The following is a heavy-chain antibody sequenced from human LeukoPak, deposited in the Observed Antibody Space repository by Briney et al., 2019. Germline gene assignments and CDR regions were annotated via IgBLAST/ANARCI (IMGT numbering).Heavy chain of an antibody. J-gene: IGHJ3*01. CDR2: LSASGIRT. Sequence: GGSLRLSCAASGFTFSNYAMTWVRQAPGKGLEWVSTLSASGIRTYYSDSVKGRITISRDNSKNTVYLQMNSLRLEDTAVYYCARSFWGGNSDAFAVWGQGTLVTVSS. CDR1: GFTFSNYA. V-gene: IGHV3-23*01. D-gene: IGHD3-16*01. CDR3: ARSFWGGNSDAFAV.